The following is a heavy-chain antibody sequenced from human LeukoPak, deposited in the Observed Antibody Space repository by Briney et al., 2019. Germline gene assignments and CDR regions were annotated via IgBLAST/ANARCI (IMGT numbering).Heavy chain of an antibody. Sequence: PGGSLRLSCSASGLTFRNFPMHWVRQAPRKGLEYVAAISANGDDTYYKDSVKGRFTISRDNYKNTLNLQLSSLKSDDTAVYYCVKEDSAYYDYWGQGTLVTVSS. CDR2: ISANGDDT. D-gene: IGHD5-18*01. CDR3: VKEDSAYYDY. V-gene: IGHV3-64D*06. CDR1: GLTFRNFP. J-gene: IGHJ4*02.